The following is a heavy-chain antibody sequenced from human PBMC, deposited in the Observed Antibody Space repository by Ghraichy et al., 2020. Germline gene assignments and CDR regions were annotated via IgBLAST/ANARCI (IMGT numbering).Heavy chain of an antibody. CDR1: GYTFTSYD. CDR2: MNPNSGNT. Sequence: ASVKVSCKASGYTFTSYDINWVRQATGQGLEWMGWMNPNSGNTVYAQNFQGRVTMTRNTSISTAYMELSSLRSDDTAVYYCARGGGYESLLSSSVYYGMDVWGQGTTVTVSS. J-gene: IGHJ6*02. CDR3: ARGGGYESLLSSSVYYGMDV. V-gene: IGHV1-8*01. D-gene: IGHD5-12*01.